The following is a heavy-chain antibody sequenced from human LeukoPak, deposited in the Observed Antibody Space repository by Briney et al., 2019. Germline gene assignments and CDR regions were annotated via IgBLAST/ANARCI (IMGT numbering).Heavy chain of an antibody. V-gene: IGHV3-23*01. CDR3: AGDLGRGYSYGINWFDP. D-gene: IGHD5-18*01. CDR2: ISGSGGST. CDR1: GFTFSSYA. J-gene: IGHJ5*02. Sequence: GGSLRLSCAASGFTFSSYAMSWVRQAPGKGLEWVSAISGSGGSTYYADSVKGRFTISRDNSKNTLYLQMNSLRAEDTAVYYCAGDLGRGYSYGINWFDPWGQGTLVTVSS.